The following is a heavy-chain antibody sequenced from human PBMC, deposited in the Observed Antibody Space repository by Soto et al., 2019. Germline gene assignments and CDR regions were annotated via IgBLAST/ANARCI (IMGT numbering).Heavy chain of an antibody. V-gene: IGHV1-69*01. D-gene: IGHD2-2*01. CDR2: IIPIFGTA. CDR3: ARDWEGYCSSTSCFDRWFDP. Sequence: KVSCKASGGTFSSYAISWARQAPGQGLEWMGGIIPIFGTANYAQKFQGRVTITADESTSTAYMELSSLRSEGTAVYYCARDWEGYCSSTSCFDRWFDPWGQGTLVTVSS. J-gene: IGHJ5*02. CDR1: GGTFSSYA.